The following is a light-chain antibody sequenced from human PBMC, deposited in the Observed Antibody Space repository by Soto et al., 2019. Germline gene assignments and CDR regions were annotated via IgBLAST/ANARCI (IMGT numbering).Light chain of an antibody. CDR2: VGTGGIVG. V-gene: IGLV9-49*01. Sequence: QSVLTQSPSASASLGASVTLTCTLSSGYSNYKVDWYQQRPGKGPRFVMRVGTGGIVGSKGDGIPDRFSVLGSGLNRYLTIKNIQEEDESDYHCGADHGSGSNFVYVVFGGGTKSPS. CDR3: GADHGSGSNFVYVV. J-gene: IGLJ2*01. CDR1: SGYSNYK.